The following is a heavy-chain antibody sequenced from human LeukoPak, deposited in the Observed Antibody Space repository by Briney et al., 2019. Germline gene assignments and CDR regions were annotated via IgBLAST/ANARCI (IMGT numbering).Heavy chain of an antibody. J-gene: IGHJ4*02. CDR3: ANTVALLSFDY. Sequence: GGSLRLSCAASGFTFSSYAMSWVRQAPGRGLEWVSAISGSGGSTYYADCVKGRLTLSRDTSKNTLYLQMNSLRAEDTAVYYCANTVALLSFDYWGQGTLVTVSS. CDR1: GFTFSSYA. CDR2: ISGSGGST. D-gene: IGHD2-15*01. V-gene: IGHV3-23*01.